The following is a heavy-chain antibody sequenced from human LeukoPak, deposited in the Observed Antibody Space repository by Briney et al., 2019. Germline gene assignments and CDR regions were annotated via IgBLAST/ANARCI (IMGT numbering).Heavy chain of an antibody. J-gene: IGHJ4*02. Sequence: GGSLRLSCVASGFTFSDYYMSWIRQAPGKGLEWVSYISSGSGTIYYADSVKGRFTISRDNAKNSLYLQMNSLRAEDTAVYYXXXXXXXXXXXXGDSPADYWGQGTLVTVSS. D-gene: IGHD4-17*01. CDR3: XXXXXXXXXXXGDSPADY. V-gene: IGHV3-11*01. CDR1: GFTFSDYY. CDR2: ISSGSGTI.